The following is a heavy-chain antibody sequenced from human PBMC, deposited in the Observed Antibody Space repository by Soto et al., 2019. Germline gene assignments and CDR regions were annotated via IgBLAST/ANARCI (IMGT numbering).Heavy chain of an antibody. CDR3: AKDSMSGYDYHSFDF. CDR2: ISPLANYT. D-gene: IGHD5-12*01. Sequence: ASVKVSCKASGFIFSNYYMHWVRQAPEKGLEWIGLISPLANYTRYAGTFQGRFTITRDTSTTTVYMDLSSLTSEDTALYYCAKDSMSGYDYHSFDFWGQGALVTVSS. J-gene: IGHJ4*02. CDR1: GFIFSNYY. V-gene: IGHV1-46*01.